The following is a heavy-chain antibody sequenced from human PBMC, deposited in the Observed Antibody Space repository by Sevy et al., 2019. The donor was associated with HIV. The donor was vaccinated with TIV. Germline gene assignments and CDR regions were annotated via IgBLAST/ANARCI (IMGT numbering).Heavy chain of an antibody. J-gene: IGHJ4*02. Sequence: GGALRLSCAASGFTFGNYAMNLGRQAPGKGLEWVSSISGSTIDTSYADSVKGRFTIARDNSQNTLYLEMNSLRAEDTAVYYCAKDRTYSLSWYYLDHWGQGTLVTVSS. D-gene: IGHD6-13*01. CDR1: GFTFGNYA. V-gene: IGHV3-23*01. CDR3: AKDRTYSLSWYYLDH. CDR2: ISGSTIDT.